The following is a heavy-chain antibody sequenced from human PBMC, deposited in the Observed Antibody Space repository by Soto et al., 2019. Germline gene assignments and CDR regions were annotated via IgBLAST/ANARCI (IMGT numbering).Heavy chain of an antibody. Sequence: SQTLSLTCAISGDSVSSNSAAWNWIRQSPSSGLDWLGRTYYRSKWYNDYAVSVKSRITINPDTSKNQFSLQLNSVTPEDTAVYYCARNRGEGWFDPWGQGTLVTSPQ. V-gene: IGHV6-1*01. CDR2: TYYRSKWYN. CDR1: GDSVSSNSAA. J-gene: IGHJ5*02. D-gene: IGHD3-10*01. CDR3: ARNRGEGWFDP.